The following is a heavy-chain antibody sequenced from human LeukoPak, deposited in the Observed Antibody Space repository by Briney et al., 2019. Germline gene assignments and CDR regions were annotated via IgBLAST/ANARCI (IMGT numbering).Heavy chain of an antibody. Sequence: ASVKVSCKASGYTFTSYGISWVRQAPGQGLEWMGWINPNSGGTNYAQKFQGRVTMTRDTSISTAYMELSRLRSDDTAVYYCARFRDKWQQLVPGYWGQGTLVTVSS. J-gene: IGHJ4*02. V-gene: IGHV1-2*02. D-gene: IGHD6-13*01. CDR3: ARFRDKWQQLVPGY. CDR1: GYTFTSYG. CDR2: INPNSGGT.